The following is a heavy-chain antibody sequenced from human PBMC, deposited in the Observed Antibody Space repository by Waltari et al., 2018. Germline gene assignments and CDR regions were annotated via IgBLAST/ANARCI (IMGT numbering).Heavy chain of an antibody. Sequence: QVQLQESGPGLVKPSETLSLTCTVSGYSISSGYYWGWIRQPPGKGLEWIGSISHSGSTYYTPPLKSRVTISVDPSKNQFSLQLSPVTAADTAVYYCARVPGVGPPVYFDYWGQGTLVTVSS. J-gene: IGHJ4*02. V-gene: IGHV4-38-2*02. CDR2: ISHSGST. CDR1: GYSISSGYY. D-gene: IGHD1-26*01. CDR3: ARVPGVGPPVYFDY.